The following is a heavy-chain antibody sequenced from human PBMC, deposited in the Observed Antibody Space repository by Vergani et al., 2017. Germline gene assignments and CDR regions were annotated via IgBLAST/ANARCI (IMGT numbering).Heavy chain of an antibody. CDR3: ARATGERYNWNDDYFDY. J-gene: IGHJ4*02. D-gene: IGHD1-20*01. CDR2: IIPIFGTA. Sequence: QVQLVQSGAEVKKPGSSVKVSCKASGGTFSSYAISWVRQAPGQGLEWMGGIIPIFGTANYAQKFQGRVTITADESTSTAYMELSSLRAEDTAVYYCARATGERYNWNDDYFDYWGQGTLVTVSS. CDR1: GGTFSSYA. V-gene: IGHV1-69*01.